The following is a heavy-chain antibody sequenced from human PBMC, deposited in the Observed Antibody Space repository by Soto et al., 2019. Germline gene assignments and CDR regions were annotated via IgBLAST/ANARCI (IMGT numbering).Heavy chain of an antibody. CDR1: GYTFSRYC. Sequence: GASVKVSCKGSGYTFSRYCISWVRQAPGQGVEWMGWISAYNGNTNYAQKLQGRVTMTTDTSTSTAYLELRSLRSDDTAVYYCARADYNFHYVDYYYYMDVWGKGTTVTVSS. D-gene: IGHD3-9*01. V-gene: IGHV1-18*01. CDR2: ISAYNGNT. J-gene: IGHJ6*03. CDR3: ARADYNFHYVDYYYYMDV.